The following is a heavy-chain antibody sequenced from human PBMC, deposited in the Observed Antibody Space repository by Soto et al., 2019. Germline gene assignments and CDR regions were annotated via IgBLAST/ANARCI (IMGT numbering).Heavy chain of an antibody. CDR1: GYTFTSYY. J-gene: IGHJ4*02. D-gene: IGHD1-1*01. Sequence: ASVKVSCKASGYTFTSYYMHWVRQAPGQGLEWMGIINPSGGSTSYAQKFQGRVTMTRDTSTSTVYMELSSMRSEDTAVYYCARCGSALEVQAHYFDYWGQGTLLTVSS. V-gene: IGHV1-46*01. CDR3: ARCGSALEVQAHYFDY. CDR2: INPSGGST.